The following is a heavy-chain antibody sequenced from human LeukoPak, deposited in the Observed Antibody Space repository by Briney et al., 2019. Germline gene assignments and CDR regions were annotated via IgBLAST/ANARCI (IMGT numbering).Heavy chain of an antibody. CDR1: GGSISSSSYY. D-gene: IGHD3-22*01. J-gene: IGHJ4*02. Sequence: PSETLSLTCTVSGGSISSSSYYWGWIRQPPGKGLECIGSIYYSGSTYYNPSLKSRVTISVDTSKNQFSLKLSPVTAADTAVYYCARLVVVTTSFDYWGQGILVTVSS. CDR2: IYYSGST. V-gene: IGHV4-39*01. CDR3: ARLVVVTTSFDY.